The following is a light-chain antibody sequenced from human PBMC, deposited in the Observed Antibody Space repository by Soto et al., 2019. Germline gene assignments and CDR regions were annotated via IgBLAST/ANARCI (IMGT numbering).Light chain of an antibody. CDR2: TND. CDR3: AAWDDSLSGLV. CDR1: SSKVGMNT. Sequence: QTVVTQPPSTSATPGQRVTISCSGSSSKVGMNTVSWYQQVPGTAPRLLIYTNDQRPSGVPGRFSGSKSGTSASLAIGGRQSEDEAEYYCAAWDDSLSGLVFGGGTQLTVL. J-gene: IGLJ3*02. V-gene: IGLV1-44*01.